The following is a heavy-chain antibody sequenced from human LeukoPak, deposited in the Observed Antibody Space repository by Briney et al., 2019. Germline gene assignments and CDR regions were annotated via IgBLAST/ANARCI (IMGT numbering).Heavy chain of an antibody. J-gene: IGHJ4*02. Sequence: PSETLSLTCTVSGGSISSSTYYWGWIRQPPGKGLEWIGSIYYSGSTYYNPSLKSRVTISVDTSKNQFSLKLSSVTAADTAVYYCARQSPLLWFGENYYIVYWGQGALVTVSS. CDR2: IYYSGST. CDR3: ARQSPLLWFGENYYIVY. D-gene: IGHD3-10*01. CDR1: GGSISSSTYY. V-gene: IGHV4-39*01.